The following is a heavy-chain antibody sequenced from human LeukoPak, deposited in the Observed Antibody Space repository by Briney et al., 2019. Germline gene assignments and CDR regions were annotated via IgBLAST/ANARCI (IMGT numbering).Heavy chain of an antibody. V-gene: IGHV4-61*01. D-gene: IGHD2-2*01. CDR1: GGSVSSGSYY. CDR3: ARDRRDIVVVPAAITPVYGMDV. CDR2: IYYSGST. Sequence: SETLSLTCTVSGGSVSSGSYYWSWIRQPPGKGLEWVGYIYYSGSTNYNPSLKSRVTISVDTSKNQFSLKLSSVTAADTAVYYCARDRRDIVVVPAAITPVYGMDVWGQGTTVTVSS. J-gene: IGHJ6*02.